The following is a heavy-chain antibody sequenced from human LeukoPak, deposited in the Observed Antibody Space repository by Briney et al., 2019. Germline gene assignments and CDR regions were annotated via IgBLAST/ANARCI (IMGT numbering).Heavy chain of an antibody. CDR3: AKDGVIAGDR. CDR1: GLTFSGYG. D-gene: IGHD3-16*02. V-gene: IGHV3-30*02. CDR2: IQYDGNNK. J-gene: IGHJ4*02. Sequence: PGGSLRLSCAASGLTFSGYGMHWVRQAPGKGLEWVSFIQYDGNNKYYTDSVKGRFTISRDDSKNTLYLQMSSLRAEDAAVYYCAKDGVIAGDRWGQGTLVTVSS.